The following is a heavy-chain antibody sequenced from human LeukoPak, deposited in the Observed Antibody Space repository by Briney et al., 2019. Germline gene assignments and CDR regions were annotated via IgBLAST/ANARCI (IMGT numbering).Heavy chain of an antibody. J-gene: IGHJ4*02. D-gene: IGHD3-22*01. V-gene: IGHV3-23*01. CDR3: AKRGVVIRVILVGFHKEAYYFDS. Sequence: GGSLRLSCAVSGITLSNYGMSWVRQAPGKGLEWVAGISDSGGTTKYADSVKGRFTISRNNSKNTLYLQMSSLRAEDTAVYFCAKRGVVIRVILVGFHKEAYYFDSWGQGALVTVSS. CDR1: GITLSNYG. CDR2: ISDSGGTT.